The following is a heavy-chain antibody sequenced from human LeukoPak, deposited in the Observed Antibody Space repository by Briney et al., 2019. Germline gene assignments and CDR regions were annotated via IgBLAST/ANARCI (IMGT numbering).Heavy chain of an antibody. Sequence: ASVKVSCKASGYTFTSYGMTWVRQAPGQGLEWMGLISAYNGYTNYAHKLQGRVTMTTDTSTNTAYMKLRSLRSDDSAVYYCARDGLAYCGADCYFDSWGQGTLVTVSS. D-gene: IGHD2-21*02. CDR3: ARDGLAYCGADCYFDS. J-gene: IGHJ4*02. V-gene: IGHV1-18*01. CDR1: GYTFTSYG. CDR2: ISAYNGYT.